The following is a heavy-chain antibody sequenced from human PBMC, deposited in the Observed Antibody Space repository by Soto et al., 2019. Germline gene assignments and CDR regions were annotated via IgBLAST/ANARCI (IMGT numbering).Heavy chain of an antibody. J-gene: IGHJ6*02. D-gene: IGHD6-6*01. Sequence: PVGSLRLSCAASGFTFSSYSMNWVRQAPGKGLEWVSSISSSSSYIYYADSVKGRFTISRDNAKNSLYLQMNSLRAEDTAVYYCATRPSSIAARDYYYYYGMDVWGQGTTVTVSS. V-gene: IGHV3-21*01. CDR2: ISSSSSYI. CDR3: ATRPSSIAARDYYYYYGMDV. CDR1: GFTFSSYS.